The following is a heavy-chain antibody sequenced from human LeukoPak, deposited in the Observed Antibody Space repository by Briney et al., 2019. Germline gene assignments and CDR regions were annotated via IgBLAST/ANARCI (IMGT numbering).Heavy chain of an antibody. CDR1: GYTFTSYG. D-gene: IGHD3-3*01. Sequence: ASVKVSCKASGYTFTSYGISWVRQAPGQGLEWMGWISAYNGNTNYAQKFQGRVTITRNTSISTAYMELSSLRSEDTAVYYCARGPHYDFWSGVQEFDYWGQGTLVTVSS. J-gene: IGHJ4*02. V-gene: IGHV1-18*01. CDR2: ISAYNGNT. CDR3: ARGPHYDFWSGVQEFDY.